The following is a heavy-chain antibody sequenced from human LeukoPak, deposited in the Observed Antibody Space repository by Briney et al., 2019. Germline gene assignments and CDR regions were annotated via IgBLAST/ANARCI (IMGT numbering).Heavy chain of an antibody. D-gene: IGHD3-22*01. V-gene: IGHV4-59*01. J-gene: IGHJ4*02. Sequence: PSETLSLTCTVSGGSMNNYYWSWIRQPPGKGLEWVGYIYHTGSATCKPSLKSRVTLSLDTSKNQFSLRPNSVTAADTAVYYCARGRGDSKGTSFDLWGQGTLVTVSS. CDR2: IYHTGSA. CDR3: ARGRGDSKGTSFDL. CDR1: GGSMNNYY.